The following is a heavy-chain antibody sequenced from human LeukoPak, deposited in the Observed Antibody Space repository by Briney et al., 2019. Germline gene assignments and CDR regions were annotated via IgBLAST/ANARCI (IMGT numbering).Heavy chain of an antibody. J-gene: IGHJ4*02. CDR3: ARGMHYYGSGSYYVFGY. Sequence: ASVKVSCKASGYTFTSYDIYSVRQATGQGVEWMGWMNPNSGNKGYAQKFQGRVTMTRNTSISTAYMELSSLRSEDTAVYYCARGMHYYGSGSYYVFGYWGQGTLVTVSS. CDR2: MNPNSGNK. V-gene: IGHV1-8*01. CDR1: GYTFTSYD. D-gene: IGHD3-10*01.